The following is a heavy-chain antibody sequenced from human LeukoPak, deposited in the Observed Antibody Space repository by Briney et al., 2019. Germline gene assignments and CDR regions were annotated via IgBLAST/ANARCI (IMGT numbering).Heavy chain of an antibody. CDR1: GYTFTDYY. V-gene: IGHV1-2*02. J-gene: IGHJ6*02. CDR3: ARDYDSSGNYGMDV. Sequence: GASVKVSCKASGYTFTDYYMHWVRQAPGQGLEWMGWINPNSGGTNYAQKFQGRVTMTRDTSISTAYMELSRLRSDDTAVYNCARDYDSSGNYGMDVWGQGTTVTVSS. CDR2: INPNSGGT. D-gene: IGHD3-22*01.